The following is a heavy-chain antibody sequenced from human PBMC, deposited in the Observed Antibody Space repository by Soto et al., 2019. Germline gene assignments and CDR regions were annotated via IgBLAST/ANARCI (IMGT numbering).Heavy chain of an antibody. Sequence: GGSLRLSCAASGFTFSSYGMHWVRQAPGKGLEWVAVISYDGSNKYYADSVKGRFTISRDNSKNTLYLQMNSLRAEDTAVYYCAKGGYSSSWYVSYRDYYYYMDVWGKGTTVTVSS. CDR3: AKGGYSSSWYVSYRDYYYYMDV. D-gene: IGHD6-13*01. CDR2: ISYDGSNK. J-gene: IGHJ6*03. CDR1: GFTFSSYG. V-gene: IGHV3-30*18.